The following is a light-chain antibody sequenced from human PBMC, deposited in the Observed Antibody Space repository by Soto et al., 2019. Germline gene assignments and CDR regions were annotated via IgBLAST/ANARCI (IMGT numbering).Light chain of an antibody. J-gene: IGKJ5*01. V-gene: IGKV3-15*01. CDR1: QSVYSS. Sequence: ETVMTQSPATLSVSPWERATLSCMASQSVYSSLAWYQQKPGQAPRLLIYGASTRATGIPARFSGSGSGTDFTLTISSLEPEDLAVYYCQQRTNWPITFGQGTRLEIK. CDR2: GAS. CDR3: QQRTNWPIT.